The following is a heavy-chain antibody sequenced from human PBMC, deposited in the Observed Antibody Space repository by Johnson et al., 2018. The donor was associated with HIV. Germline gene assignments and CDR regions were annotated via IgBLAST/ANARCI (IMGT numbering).Heavy chain of an antibody. CDR1: GFTFSDYY. V-gene: IGHV3-11*04. CDR3: ARDLYYDNRGIAFDI. Sequence: QVQLVESGGTLVKPGGSLRLSCAASGFTFSDYYMNWIRQAPGKGLQWVSYISSSGTTIYYGDSVKGRFTISRDNAKNSLYLQMSSLRAEDMAVYYCARDLYYDNRGIAFDIWGQGTMVTVSS. J-gene: IGHJ3*02. CDR2: ISSSGTTI. D-gene: IGHD3-9*01.